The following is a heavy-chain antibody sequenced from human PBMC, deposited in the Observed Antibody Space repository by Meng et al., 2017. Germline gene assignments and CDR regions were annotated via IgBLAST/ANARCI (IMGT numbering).Heavy chain of an antibody. J-gene: IGHJ5*02. CDR1: GGSFSGYY. V-gene: IGHV4-34*01. CDR3: ARKFTMVRGIYNWFDP. Sequence: QLRHWCAGLLQPSETLSLTCAVYGGSFSGYYWSCIRQPPGKGLEWIGEINHSGSTNYNPSLKSRVTISVDTSKNQFSLKLSSVTAADTAVYYCARKFTMVRGIYNWFDPWGQGTLVTVSS. CDR2: INHSGST. D-gene: IGHD3-10*01.